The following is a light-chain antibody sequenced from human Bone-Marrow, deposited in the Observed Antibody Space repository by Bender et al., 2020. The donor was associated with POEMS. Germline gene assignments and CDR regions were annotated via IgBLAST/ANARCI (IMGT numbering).Light chain of an antibody. CDR1: SSDVGAYDY. CDR3: CSYAGTRTWV. Sequence: QSALTQPRSVSGSPGQSVTISCTGTSSDVGAYDYVSWYQQHPGKAPKLIIYEGSKRPSGVSNRFSGSKSGNTASLTISGLQTDDEADYYCCSYAGTRTWVFGGGTKLTV. V-gene: IGLV2-11*01. J-gene: IGLJ3*02. CDR2: EGS.